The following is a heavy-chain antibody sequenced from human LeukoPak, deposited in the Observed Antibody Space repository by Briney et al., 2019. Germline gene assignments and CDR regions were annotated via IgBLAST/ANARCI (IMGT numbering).Heavy chain of an antibody. J-gene: IGHJ4*02. D-gene: IGHD2/OR15-2a*01. V-gene: IGHV4-59*05. CDR2: TFYSGST. CDR3: VTQILLCHYF. Sequence: SSETLSLTCTVSGGSISSYYWSWIRQPPGKGLEWIGSTFYSGSTYYNPSLKSRVTISVDMSKNQFSLKLRSVTAADTAVYYCVTQILLCHYFWGQGTLVTVSS. CDR1: GGSISSYY.